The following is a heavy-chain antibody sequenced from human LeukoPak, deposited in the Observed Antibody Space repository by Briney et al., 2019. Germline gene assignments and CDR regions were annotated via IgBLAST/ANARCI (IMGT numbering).Heavy chain of an antibody. Sequence: SAKVSCTASGGTFSSYAISWVRQAPGQGLEWMGGIIPIFGTANYAQKFQGRVTITADESTSTAYMELSSLRSEGTAVYYCARMYSSGFTIDDYWGQGTLVTVSS. CDR3: ARMYSSGFTIDDY. J-gene: IGHJ4*02. CDR2: IIPIFGTA. D-gene: IGHD6-19*01. CDR1: GGTFSSYA. V-gene: IGHV1-69*13.